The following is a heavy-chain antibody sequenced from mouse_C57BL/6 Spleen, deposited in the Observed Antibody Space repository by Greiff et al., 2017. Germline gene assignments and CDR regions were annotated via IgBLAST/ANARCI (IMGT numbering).Heavy chain of an antibody. V-gene: IGHV5-9-1*02. CDR1: GFTFSSYA. CDR2: ISSGGDYI. CDR3: TRADLYYAMDY. Sequence: DVMLVESGEGLVKPGGSLKLSCAASGFTFSSYAMSWVRQTPEKRLEWVAYISSGGDYIYYADTVKGRFTISRDNARNTLYLQMSSLKSEDTAMYYCTRADLYYAMDYWGQGTSVTVSS. J-gene: IGHJ4*01.